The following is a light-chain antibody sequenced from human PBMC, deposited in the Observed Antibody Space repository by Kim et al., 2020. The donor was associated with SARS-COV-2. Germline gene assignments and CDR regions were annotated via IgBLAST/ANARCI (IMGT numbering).Light chain of an antibody. CDR3: QQLNTYPHT. V-gene: IGKV1-9*01. CDR1: PDNHSY. Sequence: SASIRHRGHLTCRDKPDNHSYFPLSQETTGKSPKPLLYIAFASPSGVPSRFSGSGSGTDFTLTIGSLQPEDFATYYCQQLNTYPHTFGQGTKLEI. CDR2: IAF. J-gene: IGKJ2*01.